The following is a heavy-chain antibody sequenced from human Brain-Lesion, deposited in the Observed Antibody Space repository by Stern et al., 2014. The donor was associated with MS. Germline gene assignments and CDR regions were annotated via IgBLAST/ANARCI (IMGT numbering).Heavy chain of an antibody. CDR1: GGSVSSTSYA. D-gene: IGHD2-15*01. V-gene: IGHV4-39*01. Sequence: VQLVESGPGLVKPSETLSLTCTVAGGSVSSTSYAWAWIRQPPGKGLEWIGTIYYSGNTYYSPSLKSRLTLSPGTSKNKFPLQRGSVTAADTAVYYCAGEEDIRYCSGGSCTGNWFDPWGQGTLVTVSS. J-gene: IGHJ5*02. CDR3: AGEEDIRYCSGGSCTGNWFDP. CDR2: IYYSGNT.